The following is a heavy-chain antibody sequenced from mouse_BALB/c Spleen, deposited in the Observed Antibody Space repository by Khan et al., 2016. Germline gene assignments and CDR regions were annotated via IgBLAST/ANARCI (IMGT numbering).Heavy chain of an antibody. D-gene: IGHD1-1*01. CDR2: ISNSGST. CDR3: AKEAHLYYGRPFAY. V-gene: IGHV3-2*02. Sequence: VQLKESGPGLVKPSQSLSLTCTVTGYSITSDYAWYWIRQFPGNKQEWMDYISNSGSTSYNQSLKSRISFTRDTSKNPFYLQLTCVTTEATATDYCAKEAHLYYGRPFAYWGQGTLVTVSA. CDR1: GYSITSDYA. J-gene: IGHJ3*01.